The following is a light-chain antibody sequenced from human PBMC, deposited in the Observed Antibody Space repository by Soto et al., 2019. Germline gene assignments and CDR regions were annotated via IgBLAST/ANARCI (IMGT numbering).Light chain of an antibody. CDR3: QQYHNWPIT. J-gene: IGKJ5*01. Sequence: EIVMTQSPATLSVSPWESATLSCKASQSVSSNLAWHQQKPGQAPRILMYDASTRATGISARVSGSGSGTEVTLTISSLQSEDFAVYYCQQYHNWPITFGQGTRLEIK. CDR1: QSVSSN. CDR2: DAS. V-gene: IGKV3-15*01.